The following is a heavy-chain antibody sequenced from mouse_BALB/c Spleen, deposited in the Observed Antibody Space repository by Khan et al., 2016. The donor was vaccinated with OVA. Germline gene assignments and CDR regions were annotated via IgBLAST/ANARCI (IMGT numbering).Heavy chain of an antibody. D-gene: IGHD2-14*01. V-gene: IGHV9-2-1*01. CDR3: ARDRYDYFDY. CDR2: INTETGEP. CDR1: GYTFTDYS. Sequence: QIQLVQSGPELKKPGETVKISCKASGYTFTDYSMHWVKQAPGKGLKWMGWINTETGEPTYADDFKGRFAFSLATSASTAYLKINNLKNEDTATXFCARDRYDYFDYWGQGTTLTVSS. J-gene: IGHJ2*01.